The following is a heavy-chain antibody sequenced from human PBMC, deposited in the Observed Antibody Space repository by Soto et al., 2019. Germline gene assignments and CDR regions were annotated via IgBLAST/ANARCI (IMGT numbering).Heavy chain of an antibody. Sequence: GASVKATWKAPGLALTGKYMQWARQAHEQGLEWMGWINPNSGGTNYAQKFQGWVTMTRDPSISTAYMELSRLRSDDTAVYYCARAHSPYSGYDIRAGMDVWGQGTTVTVSS. D-gene: IGHD5-12*01. J-gene: IGHJ6*02. CDR2: INPNSGGT. V-gene: IGHV1-2*04. CDR1: GLALTGKY. CDR3: ARAHSPYSGYDIRAGMDV.